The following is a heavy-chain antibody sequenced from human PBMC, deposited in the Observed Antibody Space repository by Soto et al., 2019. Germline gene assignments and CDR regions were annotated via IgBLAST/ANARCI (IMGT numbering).Heavy chain of an antibody. CDR2: IYYSGST. Sequence: SETLSLTCTVSGASISSDDYYWSWVRQPPGKGLEWIGYIYYSGSTYYNPSLKSRATISLDTSKNQFSLNLSSVTAADTAVFYCARGLRRNNYFDYWGQGTLVTVSS. J-gene: IGHJ4*02. CDR3: ARGLRRNNYFDY. V-gene: IGHV4-30-4*01. CDR1: GASISSDDYY. D-gene: IGHD4-17*01.